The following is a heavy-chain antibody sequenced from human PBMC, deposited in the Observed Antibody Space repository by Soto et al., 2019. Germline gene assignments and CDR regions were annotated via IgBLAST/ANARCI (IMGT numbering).Heavy chain of an antibody. CDR1: GYTFTSYA. CDR2: INAGNGNT. J-gene: IGHJ5*02. CDR3: ARDGCITATCAGGGNWFDP. D-gene: IGHD3-10*01. Sequence: ASVKVSCKASGYTFTSYAMHWVRQAPGQRLEWMGWINAGNGNTKYSQKFQGRVTITRDTSASTFYMELSSLRSEDTAVYYCARDGCITATCAGGGNWFDPWGQGTPVTVSS. V-gene: IGHV1-3*01.